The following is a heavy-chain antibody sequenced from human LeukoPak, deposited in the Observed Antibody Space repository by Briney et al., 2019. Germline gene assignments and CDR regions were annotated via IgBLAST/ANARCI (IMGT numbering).Heavy chain of an antibody. CDR1: GGSFSGYY. Sequence: SETLSLTCAVYGGSFSGYYWSWIRQPPGKGLEWIGEINHSGSTNYNPSLKSRVTISVDTSKNQFSLKLSSVTAADTAVYYCAGGAVGVVVPAAIGPWFDPWGQGTLVTVSS. CDR3: AGGAVGVVVPAAIGPWFDP. J-gene: IGHJ5*02. V-gene: IGHV4-34*01. CDR2: INHSGST. D-gene: IGHD2-2*01.